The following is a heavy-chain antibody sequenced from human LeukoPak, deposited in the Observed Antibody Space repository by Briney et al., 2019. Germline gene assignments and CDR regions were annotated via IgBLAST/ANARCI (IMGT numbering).Heavy chain of an antibody. CDR1: GFTFSSYS. D-gene: IGHD3-10*01. Sequence: PGGSLRLSCAASGFTFSSYSMNWVRQAPGKGLEWVSSISSSSTYIYYADSVKGRFTISRDNATNSLYLQMNSLRAEDTAVYYCATYGSGSYYYFDYWGQGTLVTVSS. V-gene: IGHV3-21*01. J-gene: IGHJ4*02. CDR2: ISSSSTYI. CDR3: ATYGSGSYYYFDY.